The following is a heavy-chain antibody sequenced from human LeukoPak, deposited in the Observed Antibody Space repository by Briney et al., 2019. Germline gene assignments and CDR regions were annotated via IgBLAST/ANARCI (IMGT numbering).Heavy chain of an antibody. Sequence: SETLSLTCTVSGGSISSYYWSWIRQPPGKGLEWIGYIYYSGSTNYNPSLKSRVTISVDTSKNQFSLKLSSVTAADTAVYYCARVPSRRFGRSSWYWYFDYWGQGTLVTVSS. CDR3: ARVPSRRFGRSSWYWYFDY. CDR1: GGSISSYY. D-gene: IGHD6-13*01. CDR2: IYYSGST. J-gene: IGHJ4*02. V-gene: IGHV4-59*12.